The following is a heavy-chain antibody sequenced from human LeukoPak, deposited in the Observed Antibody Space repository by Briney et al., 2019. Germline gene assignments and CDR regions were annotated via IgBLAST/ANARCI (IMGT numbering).Heavy chain of an antibody. CDR2: INPNSGGT. CDR1: GYTSTGYY. D-gene: IGHD4-17*01. CDR3: AREVPDGDHELNFDY. V-gene: IGHV1-2*02. Sequence: GASVKVSCKASGYTSTGYYMHWVRQAPGQGLEWMGWINPNSGGTNYAQKFQGRVTMTRDTSISTAYMELSRLRSDDTAVYYCAREVPDGDHELNFDYWGQGTLVTVSS. J-gene: IGHJ4*02.